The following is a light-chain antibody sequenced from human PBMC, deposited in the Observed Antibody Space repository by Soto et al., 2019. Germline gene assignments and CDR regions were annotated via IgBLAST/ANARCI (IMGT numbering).Light chain of an antibody. CDR1: QSISSN. J-gene: IGKJ5*01. V-gene: IGKV3-20*01. Sequence: EIVMTPSPSTLSVSTVERATLSCRASQSISSNLAWYQQKPGQAPRLLIYGASSWATGIPDRFSGSGSGTDFTLTISRLEPEDFAVYYCQQHGTSPITFGQGTRLEI. CDR2: GAS. CDR3: QQHGTSPIT.